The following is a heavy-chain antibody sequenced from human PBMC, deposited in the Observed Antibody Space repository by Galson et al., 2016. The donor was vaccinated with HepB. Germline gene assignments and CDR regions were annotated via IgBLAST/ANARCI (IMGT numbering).Heavy chain of an antibody. J-gene: IGHJ4*02. Sequence: SLRLSCAASGFTSDSYAMSWVRQAPGKGLEWVSSVSAGDAGTYYADSVKGRCTVSRDNSKNTLSLQVNSLRGEDNAVYYYAKGRLGISWFPSFDYWGQGTVVTGSS. CDR3: AKGRLGISWFPSFDY. V-gene: IGHV3-23*01. D-gene: IGHD6-13*01. CDR2: VSAGDAGT. CDR1: GFTSDSYA.